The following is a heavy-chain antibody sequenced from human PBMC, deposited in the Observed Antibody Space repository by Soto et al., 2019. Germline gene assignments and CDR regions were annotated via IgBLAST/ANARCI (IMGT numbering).Heavy chain of an antibody. J-gene: IGHJ5*02. CDR3: AREDIVVVVAATPSRWFDP. D-gene: IGHD2-15*01. Sequence: GASVKVSCKASGYTFTGYCMHWVRQAPGQGLEWMGWINPNSGGTNYAQKLQGRVTMTRDTSISTAYMELSRLRSDDTAVYYCAREDIVVVVAATPSRWFDPWGQGTLVTVSS. V-gene: IGHV1-2*02. CDR1: GYTFTGYC. CDR2: INPNSGGT.